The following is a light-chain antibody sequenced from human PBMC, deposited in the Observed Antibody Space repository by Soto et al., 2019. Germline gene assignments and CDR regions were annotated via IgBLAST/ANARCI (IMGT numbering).Light chain of an antibody. CDR2: DSS. Sequence: DLQMTQSPSSLSASIGDRVIITCQASQDVRNGLNWYQQKPGKVPKLLIYDSSNLETGVPSRFSGRGSGTDFSFTISSLQPEDIATYYCQQCDNLPLTFGGGTKVEIK. J-gene: IGKJ4*01. V-gene: IGKV1-33*01. CDR3: QQCDNLPLT. CDR1: QDVRNG.